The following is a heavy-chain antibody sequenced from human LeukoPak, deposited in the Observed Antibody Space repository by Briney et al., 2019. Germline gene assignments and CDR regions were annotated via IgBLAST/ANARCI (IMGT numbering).Heavy chain of an antibody. J-gene: IGHJ4*02. CDR1: GFTFSSYW. CDR2: IKQDGSEK. D-gene: IGHD3-10*01. CDR3: ARDSRDYYGSGSYLTS. Sequence: GGSLRLSCAASGFTFSSYWMSWVRQAPGKGLEWVANIKQDGSEKYYVDSVKGRFTISRDNAKNSLYLQMNSLRAEDTAVYYCARDSRDYYGSGSYLTSWGQGTLVTVSS. V-gene: IGHV3-7*01.